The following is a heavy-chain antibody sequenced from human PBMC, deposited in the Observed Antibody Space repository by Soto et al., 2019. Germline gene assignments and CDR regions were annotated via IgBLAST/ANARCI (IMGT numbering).Heavy chain of an antibody. D-gene: IGHD3-22*01. CDR3: ARETRHYYYDSSGYYLFEY. CDR2: IYYGGSA. Sequence: SETLSLTCTVSGGSFSPNYWSWIRQPPGKGLEWVGYIYYGGSANYNPSLKSRVTISVDTSKNQFSLKLSSVTAADTAVYYCARETRHYYYDSSGYYLFEYWGQGTLVTVSS. V-gene: IGHV4-59*01. CDR1: GGSFSPNY. J-gene: IGHJ4*02.